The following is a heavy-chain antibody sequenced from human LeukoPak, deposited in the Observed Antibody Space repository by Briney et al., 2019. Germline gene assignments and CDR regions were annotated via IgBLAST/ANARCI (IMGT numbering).Heavy chain of an antibody. J-gene: IGHJ4*02. CDR2: ISSSSSYI. V-gene: IGHV3-21*01. CDR1: GFTFSSYS. D-gene: IGHD2-2*01. CDR3: AKVSSTSKVYYFDY. Sequence: PGGSLRLSCAASGFTFSSYSMNWVRQAPGKGLEWVSSISSSSSYIYYADSVKGRFTISRDNAKNSLYLQMNSLRAEATAVYYCAKVSSTSKVYYFDYWVQGTLVTVSS.